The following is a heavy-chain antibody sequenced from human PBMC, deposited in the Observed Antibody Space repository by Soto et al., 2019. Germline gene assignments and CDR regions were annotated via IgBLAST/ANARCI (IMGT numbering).Heavy chain of an antibody. CDR3: ARDRLLGNSFDY. CDR1: GFTFSTYG. CDR2: IWYDGSNK. J-gene: IGHJ4*02. D-gene: IGHD1-26*01. Sequence: QVQLVESGGGVVQPGRSLRLSCAASGFTFSTYGMHWVRQAPGKGLEWVAVIWYDGSNKYYADSVTGRFTISRDNSKSPLYLQMNSLRAADTAVYYCARDRLLGNSFDYWGQGSLVTVSS. V-gene: IGHV3-33*01.